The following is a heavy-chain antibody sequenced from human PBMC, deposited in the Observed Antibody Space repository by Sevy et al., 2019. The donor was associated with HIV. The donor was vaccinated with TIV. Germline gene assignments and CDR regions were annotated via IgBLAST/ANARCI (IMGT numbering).Heavy chain of an antibody. CDR2: INYSGIT. J-gene: IGHJ4*02. CDR1: GASISSSGYY. D-gene: IGHD6-19*01. V-gene: IGHV4-39*01. Sequence: QSQTLSLTCTVSGASISSSGYYWGWIRQPPGKGLEWIASINYSGITFYNPSLKSRITISADTSKNQFSLDLNSVTAADTAIYYCAGPILTYNNGWSYYDYWGQGTVVTVSS. CDR3: AGPILTYNNGWSYYDY.